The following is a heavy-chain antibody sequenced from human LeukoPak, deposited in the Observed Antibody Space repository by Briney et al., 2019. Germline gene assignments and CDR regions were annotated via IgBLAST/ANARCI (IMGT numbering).Heavy chain of an antibody. D-gene: IGHD2-15*01. J-gene: IGHJ5*02. CDR1: GGSFSGYY. Sequence: SETLSLTCAVYGGSFSGYYWSWIRQPPGKGLEWIGEINHSGSTNYNPSLKSRVTISVGTSKNQFSLKLSSVTAADTAVYYCACETRILFEGPRGNWFDPWGQGTLVTVSS. V-gene: IGHV4-34*01. CDR3: ACETRILFEGPRGNWFDP. CDR2: INHSGST.